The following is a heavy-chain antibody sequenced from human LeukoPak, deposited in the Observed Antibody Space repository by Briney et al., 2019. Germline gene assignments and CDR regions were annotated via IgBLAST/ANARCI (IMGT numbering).Heavy chain of an antibody. CDR3: ARVSVGATYFRAFDI. D-gene: IGHD1-26*01. CDR2: INPSGGSP. V-gene: IGHV1-46*01. Sequence: ASVKVSCKAVGYTFTSHYMHWVRQAPGQGLEWMGIINPSGGSPSYAQKIQGRVTMTRDTSTSTVYVELSSLRSEDTAVYYCARVSVGATYFRAFDIWGQGTMVTVSS. CDR1: GYTFTSHY. J-gene: IGHJ3*02.